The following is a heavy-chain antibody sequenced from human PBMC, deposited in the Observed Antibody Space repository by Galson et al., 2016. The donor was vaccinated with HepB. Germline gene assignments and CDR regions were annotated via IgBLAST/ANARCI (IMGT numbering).Heavy chain of an antibody. Sequence: ETLSLTCTISGGSIGTYFWNWLRQPPGKGLEWIAYIDYSGRTQYNPSLKSRVTMSVDTSKNQFSLNLSSMTAADTALYYCARDRLAADASWVAFGLWGQGTMVTVSS. CDR1: GGSIGTYF. D-gene: IGHD6-13*01. V-gene: IGHV4-59*01. CDR2: IDYSGRT. J-gene: IGHJ3*01. CDR3: ARDRLAADASWVAFGL.